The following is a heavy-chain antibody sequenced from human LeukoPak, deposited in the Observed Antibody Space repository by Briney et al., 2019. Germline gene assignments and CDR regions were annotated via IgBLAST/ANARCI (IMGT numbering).Heavy chain of an antibody. J-gene: IGHJ4*02. CDR2: ITPSGGT. V-gene: IGHV1-2*02. CDR3: ARDRYGDGFAHFDY. CDR1: GYTFSGYY. Sequence: ASVKVSCKASGYTFSGYYMHWVRQAPGQGLEWMGWITPSGGTNYPQKFQGRVAITRDTSITTAYMDLSRLTSDDTAVYYCARDRYGDGFAHFDYWGQGALVTVSS. D-gene: IGHD5-24*01.